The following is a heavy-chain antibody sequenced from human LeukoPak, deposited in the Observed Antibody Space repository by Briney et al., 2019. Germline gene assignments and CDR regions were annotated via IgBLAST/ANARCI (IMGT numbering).Heavy chain of an antibody. J-gene: IGHJ4*02. CDR3: ARAYYYDSSGYYPGGDY. CDR2: INPSAGST. V-gene: IGHV1-46*01. D-gene: IGHD3-22*01. Sequence: ASVKISCKASGYTFSNYFLYWVRQAPGQGLEWMGIINPSAGSTSYAQKFQGRVTMTRDTSTSTVYMQLSSLRSEDTAVYYCARAYYYDSSGYYPGGDYWGQGTPVTVSS. CDR1: GYTFSNYF.